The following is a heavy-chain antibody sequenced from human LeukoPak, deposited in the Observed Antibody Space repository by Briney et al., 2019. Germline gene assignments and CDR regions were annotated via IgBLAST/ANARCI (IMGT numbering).Heavy chain of an antibody. J-gene: IGHJ4*02. V-gene: IGHV3-23*01. D-gene: IGHD6-13*01. CDR2: VSSSGANT. CDR1: GFSLNSAA. CDR3: ARDGSGWSRLY. Sequence: GGPLRLSCAASGFSLNSAAMTGVRQPPGKGLEWVQLVSSSGANTFYADSAKGRFNISRANSKNTLYLQMNSPRADDTAVYDCARDGSGWSRLYWGQGTLVTVSS.